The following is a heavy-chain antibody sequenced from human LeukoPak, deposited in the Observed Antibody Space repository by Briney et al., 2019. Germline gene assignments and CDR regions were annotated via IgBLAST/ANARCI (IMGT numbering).Heavy chain of an antibody. J-gene: IGHJ6*03. CDR3: ARVSWFPGTSYYYMDV. V-gene: IGHV4-61*02. CDR1: GDSISSGDYY. CDR2: ISSSGST. Sequence: SETLSLTCTVSGDSISSGDYYWSWIRQPAGKGLEWIGRISSSGSTNYNPSLKSRVTISVDTSKNQFSLKLSSVTAADTAVYYCARVSWFPGTSYYYMDVWGKGTTVTISS. D-gene: IGHD1-1*01.